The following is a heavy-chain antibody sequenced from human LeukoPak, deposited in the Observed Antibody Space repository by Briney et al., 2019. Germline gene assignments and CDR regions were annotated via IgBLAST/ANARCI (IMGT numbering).Heavy chain of an antibody. V-gene: IGHV4-30-2*01. D-gene: IGHD6-19*01. CDR3: ARAHPYSSGWKYYFDY. J-gene: IGHJ4*02. CDR2: IYHSGST. CDR1: GGSISSGGYS. Sequence: SETLSLTCAVSGGSISSGGYSWSWIRQPPGKGLEWIGYIYHSGSTYYNPSLKSRVTISVDRSKNQFSLKLSSVTAADTAVYYCARAHPYSSGWKYYFDYWGQGTLVTVSS.